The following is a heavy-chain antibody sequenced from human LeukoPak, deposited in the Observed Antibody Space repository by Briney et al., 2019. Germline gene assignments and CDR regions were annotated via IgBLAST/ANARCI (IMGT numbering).Heavy chain of an antibody. CDR1: GFTFSSYW. V-gene: IGHV3-7*03. CDR3: ARGGGLDV. D-gene: IGHD3-16*01. Sequence: GSLRLSYAASGFTFSSYWMNWARPAPGKGVEWVASINHNGNVNYYVDSVKGRFTISRDNAKNSLYLQMSNLRAEDTAVYFCARGGGLDVWGQGATVTVSS. J-gene: IGHJ6*02. CDR2: INHNGNVN.